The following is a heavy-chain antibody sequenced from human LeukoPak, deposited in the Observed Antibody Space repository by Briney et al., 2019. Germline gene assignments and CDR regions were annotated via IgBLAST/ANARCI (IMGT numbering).Heavy chain of an antibody. CDR3: ARRGRWLQFFHI. CDR2: INHSGST. D-gene: IGHD5-24*01. J-gene: IGHJ3*02. V-gene: IGHV4-34*01. CDR1: GGSFSGYY. Sequence: SETQSLTCAVYGGSFSGYYWSWIRQPPGKGLEWIGEINHSGSTNYNPSLKSRVTISVDTSKNQFSLKLSSVTAADTAVYYCARRGRWLQFFHIWGQGTMVTVSS.